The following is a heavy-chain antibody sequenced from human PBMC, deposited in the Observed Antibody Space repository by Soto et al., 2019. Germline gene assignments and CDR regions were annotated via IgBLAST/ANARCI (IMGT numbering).Heavy chain of an antibody. J-gene: IGHJ6*02. Sequence: QVQLVQSGAEVKKPSSSVKVSCKASGGSFSSNAIRWVRQAPGQGLEWMGVIIPILGTTTYAQKFQGRVTITADESTTTAYMALSSLRSDDTAVYFCARDRVMRGNSYYYGMDVWRQGTTVTVSS. CDR3: ARDRVMRGNSYYYGMDV. CDR2: IIPILGTT. CDR1: GGSFSSNA. D-gene: IGHD2-8*01. V-gene: IGHV1-69*12.